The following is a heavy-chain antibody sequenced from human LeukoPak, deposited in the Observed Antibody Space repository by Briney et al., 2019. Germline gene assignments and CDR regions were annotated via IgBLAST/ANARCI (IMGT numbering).Heavy chain of an antibody. V-gene: IGHV1-18*01. CDR1: GYTFTSYG. J-gene: IGHJ4*02. CDR3: ARHFYGSGTYYHLDY. D-gene: IGHD3-10*01. Sequence: ASVKVSCTASGYTFTSYGISWVRQAPGQGLEWMGWISPYNDNTNYAQKLQGRATLTTDTSTSTAYMELRSLRSDDTAVYYCARHFYGSGTYYHLDYWGQGTLVTVSS. CDR2: ISPYNDNT.